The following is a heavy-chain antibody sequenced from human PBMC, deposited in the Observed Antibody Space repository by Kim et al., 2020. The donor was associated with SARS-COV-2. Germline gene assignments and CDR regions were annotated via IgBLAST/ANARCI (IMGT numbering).Heavy chain of an antibody. J-gene: IGHJ3*01. V-gene: IGHV3-23*01. CDR2: T. D-gene: IGHD2-21*01. Sequence: TFYAESVQGRFTISRDNFKNTLFLQVNSLRAEDTAVYYCAKVAWGADYGLWGQGTMVTVSS. CDR3: AKVAWGADYGL.